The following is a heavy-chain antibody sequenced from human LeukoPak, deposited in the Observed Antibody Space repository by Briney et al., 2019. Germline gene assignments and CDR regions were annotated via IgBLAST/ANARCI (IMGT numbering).Heavy chain of an antibody. CDR3: AGLSYSGSYTADY. Sequence: SVKVSCKASGGTFSSYAISWVRQAPGQGLEWMGRIIPIFGTANYAQKFQGRVTITTDESTSTAYMELSSLRSEDTAVYYCAGLSYSGSYTADYWGREPWSPSPQ. D-gene: IGHD1-26*01. J-gene: IGHJ4*02. CDR2: IIPIFGTA. CDR1: GGTFSSYA. V-gene: IGHV1-69*05.